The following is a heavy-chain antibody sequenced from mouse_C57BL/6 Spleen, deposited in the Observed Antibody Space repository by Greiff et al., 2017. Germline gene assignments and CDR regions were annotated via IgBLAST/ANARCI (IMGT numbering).Heavy chain of an antibody. Sequence: QVQLKQSGAELARPGASVKLSCKASGYTFTSYGISWVKQRTGQGLEWIGEIYPRSGNTYYNEKFKGKATLTADKSSSTAYMELRSLTSEDSAVYFCARETYGNSFAYWGQGTLVTVSA. D-gene: IGHD2-1*01. CDR3: ARETYGNSFAY. CDR1: GYTFTSYG. CDR2: IYPRSGNT. J-gene: IGHJ3*01. V-gene: IGHV1-81*01.